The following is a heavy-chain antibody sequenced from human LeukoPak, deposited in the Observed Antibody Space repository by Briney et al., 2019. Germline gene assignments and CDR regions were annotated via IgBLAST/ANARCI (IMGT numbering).Heavy chain of an antibody. CDR1: GFTFSSSG. D-gene: IGHD1-26*01. CDR3: AKETRGSYSDY. Sequence: GGSLRLSCAASGFTFSSSGMHWVRQAPGKGLEWAAFIRYDGTSKYYADSVKGRFTISRDNSKNTVYLQMNSLRAEDTAVYYCAKETRGSYSDYLGQGTLVTVSS. CDR2: IRYDGTSK. V-gene: IGHV3-30*02. J-gene: IGHJ4*02.